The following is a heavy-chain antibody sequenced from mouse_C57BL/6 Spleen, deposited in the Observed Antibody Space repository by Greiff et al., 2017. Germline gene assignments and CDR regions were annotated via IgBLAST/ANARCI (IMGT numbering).Heavy chain of an antibody. V-gene: IGHV5-6*01. Sequence: EVMLVESGGDLVKPGGSLKLSCAASGFTFSSYGLSWVRPTPDKRLEWVATISSGGSYTYYPDSVKGRFTISRDNAKNTLYLQMSSLKSEDTAMYYCARQDYYGYCDYWRQGTTLTVSS. J-gene: IGHJ2*01. CDR1: GFTFSSYG. D-gene: IGHD1-1*01. CDR2: ISSGGSYT. CDR3: ARQDYYGYCDY.